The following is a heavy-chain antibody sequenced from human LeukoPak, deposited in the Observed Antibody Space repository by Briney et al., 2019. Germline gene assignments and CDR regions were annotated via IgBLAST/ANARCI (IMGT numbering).Heavy chain of an antibody. CDR1: GGTFSSYA. D-gene: IGHD2-2*01. V-gene: IGHV1-69*13. J-gene: IGHJ6*02. CDR3: ARDIVVVPAVAKYYYYYGMDV. CDR2: IIPIFGTA. Sequence: ASVKVSCKASGGTFSSYAISWVRQAPGQGLEWMGGIIPIFGTANYAQNFQGRVTITADESTSTAYMELSSLRSEDTAVYYCARDIVVVPAVAKYYYYYGMDVWGQGTTVTVSS.